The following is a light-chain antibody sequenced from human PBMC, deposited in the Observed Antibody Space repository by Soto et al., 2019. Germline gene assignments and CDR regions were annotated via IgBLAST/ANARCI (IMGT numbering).Light chain of an antibody. CDR2: DIN. CDR3: VSYTTSAPDV. V-gene: IGLV2-14*01. Sequence: QSALTQPASVSGSPGQSITISCTGTSSDVGNYIFVSWYRQHPGKAPKLMIYDINNRPSGVSNRFSGSKSGNTASLTISGLQAEDEADYYCVSYTTSAPDVFGTGTKLTVL. J-gene: IGLJ1*01. CDR1: SSDVGNYIF.